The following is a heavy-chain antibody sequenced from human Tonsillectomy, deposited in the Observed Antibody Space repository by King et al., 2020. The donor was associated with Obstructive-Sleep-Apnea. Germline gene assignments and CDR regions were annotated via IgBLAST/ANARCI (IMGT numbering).Heavy chain of an antibody. CDR2: IKQDGSEK. CDR1: GFTFSSYW. J-gene: IGHJ5*02. V-gene: IGHV3-7*01. CDR3: AMTQPITMVRGVISNWFDP. D-gene: IGHD3-10*01. Sequence: VQLVESGGGLVQPGGSLRLSCAASGFTFSSYWMSWVRQAPGKGLEWVANIKQDGSEKYYVDSVKGRFTISRDNAKNSLYLQMNSLRAEDTAVYYCAMTQPITMVRGVISNWFDPWGQGTLVTVSS.